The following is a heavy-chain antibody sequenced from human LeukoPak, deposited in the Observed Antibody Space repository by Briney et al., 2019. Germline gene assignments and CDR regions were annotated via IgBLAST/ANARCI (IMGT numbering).Heavy chain of an antibody. J-gene: IGHJ3*02. CDR3: ARAHCSGRGCYQRYDGFDI. CDR2: ISSNSAYL. V-gene: IGHV3-21*01. Sequence: GGSLRLSCAASGFTFSDYSMNSVRQAPGKGLEWVSSISSNSAYLYYVDSLRGRFTGSRDNAKSSLSLQMNSLRVEDTAVYYCARAHCSGRGCYQRYDGFDIWGQGTVVTVSS. D-gene: IGHD2-15*01. CDR1: GFTFSDYS.